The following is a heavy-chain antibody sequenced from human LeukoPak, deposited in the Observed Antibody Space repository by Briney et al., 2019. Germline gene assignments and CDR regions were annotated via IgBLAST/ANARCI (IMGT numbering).Heavy chain of an antibody. J-gene: IGHJ4*02. CDR2: INPSGGST. CDR3: ARARDSSGYYRFYFDY. V-gene: IGHV1-46*01. CDR1: GYTFPSYY. D-gene: IGHD3-22*01. Sequence: GASVKVSCKASGYTFPSYYMHWVRQPPGQGLEWMGIINPSGGSTSYAQKFQGRVTMTRDTSTSTVYMELSSLRSEDTAVYYCARARDSSGYYRFYFDYWGQGTLVTVSS.